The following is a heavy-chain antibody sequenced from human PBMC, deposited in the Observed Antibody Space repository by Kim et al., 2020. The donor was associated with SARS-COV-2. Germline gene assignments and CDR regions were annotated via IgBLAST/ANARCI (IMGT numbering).Heavy chain of an antibody. CDR1: GYTFTSYG. V-gene: IGHV1-18*01. Sequence: ASVKVSCKASGYTFTSYGISWVRQAPGQGLEWMGWISAYNGNTNYAQKLQGRVTMTTDTSTSTAYMGLRRLRSDDTAVYYCARDGGWELPGYYGMDVWGQGTTVTVSS. CDR2: ISAYNGNT. J-gene: IGHJ6*02. D-gene: IGHD2-15*01. CDR3: ARDGGWELPGYYGMDV.